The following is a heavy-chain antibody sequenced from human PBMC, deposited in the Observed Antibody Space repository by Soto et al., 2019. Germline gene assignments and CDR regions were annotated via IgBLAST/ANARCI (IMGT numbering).Heavy chain of an antibody. V-gene: IGHV1-69*01. CDR3: ARRPYFDFWSGLSTHCFDY. D-gene: IGHD3-3*01. J-gene: IGHJ4*02. CDR1: GGTFSSYA. CDR2: IIPIFGTA. Sequence: QVQLVQSGAEVKKPGSSVKVSCKASGGTFSSYAISWVRQAPGQGLEWMGGIIPIFGTANYAQKFQGRVTITADESTSTAYMELSSLRSEDTAVYYCARRPYFDFWSGLSTHCFDYWGRGTLVTVS.